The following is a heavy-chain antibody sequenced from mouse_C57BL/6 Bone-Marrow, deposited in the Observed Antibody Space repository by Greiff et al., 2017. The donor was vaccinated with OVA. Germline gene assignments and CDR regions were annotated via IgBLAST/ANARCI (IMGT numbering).Heavy chain of an antibody. Sequence: EVQGVESGGGLVKPGGSLKLSCAASGFTFSSYAMSWVRQTPEKRLEWVATISDGGSYTYYPDNVKGRFTISRDNAKNNLYLQMSHLKSEDTAMYYCAREGDYYGSSYLYYFDYWGQGTTLTVSS. D-gene: IGHD1-1*01. CDR3: AREGDYYGSSYLYYFDY. CDR1: GFTFSSYA. J-gene: IGHJ2*01. CDR2: ISDGGSYT. V-gene: IGHV5-4*01.